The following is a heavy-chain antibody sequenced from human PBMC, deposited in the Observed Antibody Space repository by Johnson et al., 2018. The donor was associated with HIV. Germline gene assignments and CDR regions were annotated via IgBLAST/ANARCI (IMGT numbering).Heavy chain of an antibody. V-gene: IGHV3-66*01. CDR3: ARGGEGELPDAFDI. CDR2: IYSGGST. CDR1: GFTVSSNY. D-gene: IGHD1-26*01. J-gene: IGHJ3*02. Sequence: VQVVESGGGLVQPGGSLRLSCAASGFTVSSNYMSWVRQAPGKGLEWVSVIYSGGSTYYADSVKGRFTISSDNAKNSLYLQMNSLRAEDTAVYYCARGGEGELPDAFDIWGQGTMVTVSS.